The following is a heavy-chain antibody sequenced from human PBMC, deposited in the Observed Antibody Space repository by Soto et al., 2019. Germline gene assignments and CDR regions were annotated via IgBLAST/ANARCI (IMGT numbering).Heavy chain of an antibody. CDR1: GGSISSGGYY. V-gene: IGHV4-31*03. Sequence: QVQLQESGPGLVKPSQTLSLTCTVSGGSISSGGYYWSWIRQHPGKGLEWIGYIYYSGSTYYNSSLKSRVTISVDTSKNQFSLKLSSVTAADTAVYYCARGITMVRGVILTPYFDYWGQGTLGTVSS. CDR2: IYYSGST. J-gene: IGHJ4*02. CDR3: ARGITMVRGVILTPYFDY. D-gene: IGHD3-10*01.